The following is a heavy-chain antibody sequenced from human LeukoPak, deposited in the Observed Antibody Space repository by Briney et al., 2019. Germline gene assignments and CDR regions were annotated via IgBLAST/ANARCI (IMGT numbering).Heavy chain of an antibody. CDR2: MRGNGEA. J-gene: IGHJ4*02. CDR1: GVSFSSFS. CDR3: ARASWFSSTDVVR. V-gene: IGHV3-23*01. D-gene: IGHD3-16*01. Sequence: GGSLRLSCAASGVSFSSFSMSWVRQGPARGLEWVSSMRGNGEAFYSDSVKSRFTLSSDSSRNTVYFQLSNLRVQDTAIYYCARASWFSSTDVVRWGQGTLVTVSS.